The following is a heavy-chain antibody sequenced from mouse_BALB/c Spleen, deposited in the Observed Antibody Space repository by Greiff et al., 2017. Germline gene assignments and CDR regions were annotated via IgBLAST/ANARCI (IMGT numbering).Heavy chain of an antibody. Sequence: LQQPGSELVRPGASVKLSCKASGYTFTSYWMHWVKQRHGQGLEWIGNIYPGSGSTNYDEKFKSKGTLTVDTSSSTAYMHLSSLTSEDSAVYYCTVEGAWFAYWGQGTLVTVSA. J-gene: IGHJ3*01. CDR3: TVEGAWFAY. CDR1: GYTFTSYW. D-gene: IGHD1-1*01. V-gene: IGHV1S22*01. CDR2: IYPGSGST.